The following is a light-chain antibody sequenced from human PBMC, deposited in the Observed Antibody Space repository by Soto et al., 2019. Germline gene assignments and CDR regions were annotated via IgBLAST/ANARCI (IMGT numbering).Light chain of an antibody. Sequence: DIQMTQSPSSVSAPVGDRVTNSCRASQDISKWLAWFQQKPGKAPKLLISAASTLQSGVPSRFSGSGSGTEFTLTIQSLQPDDIGTYYCQQASSFPHTFGQGTQVEIK. V-gene: IGKV1-12*01. J-gene: IGKJ2*01. CDR1: QDISKW. CDR3: QQASSFPHT. CDR2: AAS.